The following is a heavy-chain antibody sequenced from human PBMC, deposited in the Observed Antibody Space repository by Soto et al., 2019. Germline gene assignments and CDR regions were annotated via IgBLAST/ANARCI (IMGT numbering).Heavy chain of an antibody. Sequence: GGSLRLSCAASGLTFSSYWMSWVRQAPGKGLEWVANIKQDGSEKYYVDSVKGRFTISRDNAKNSLYLQMNSLRAEDTAVYYCARAAYSSDIHEEKYYYYGMDVWGQGTTVTVSS. D-gene: IGHD6-19*01. J-gene: IGHJ6*02. CDR2: IKQDGSEK. V-gene: IGHV3-7*05. CDR1: GLTFSSYW. CDR3: ARAAYSSDIHEEKYYYYGMDV.